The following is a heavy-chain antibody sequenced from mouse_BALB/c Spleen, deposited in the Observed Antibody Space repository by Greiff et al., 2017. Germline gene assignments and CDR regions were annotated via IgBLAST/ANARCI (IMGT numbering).Heavy chain of an antibody. CDR2: INPDSSTI. Sequence: EVQLQESGGGLVQPGGSLKLSCAASGFDFSRYWMSWVRQAPGKGLEWIGEINPDSSTINYTPSLKDKFIISRDNAKNTLYLQMSKVRSEDTALYYCARQTARATAWFAYWGQGTLVTVSA. CDR1: GFDFSRYW. J-gene: IGHJ3*01. CDR3: ARQTARATAWFAY. V-gene: IGHV4-1*02. D-gene: IGHD3-2*01.